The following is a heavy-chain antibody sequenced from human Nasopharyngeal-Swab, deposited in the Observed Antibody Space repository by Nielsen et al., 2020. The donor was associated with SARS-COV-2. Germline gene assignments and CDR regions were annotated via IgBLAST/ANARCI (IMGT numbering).Heavy chain of an antibody. Sequence: GSLRLSCAVSGGSFSDYSWSWIRQSPGKGLECIGEINHSGITNYNPSLKSRVTISVDTAENHLSLKLTSVTAADTAVYFCSSGRVVYGGYDPLTPRHYLNYWGQGTQVTVSS. CDR1: GGSFSDYS. V-gene: IGHV4-34*01. CDR2: INHSGIT. CDR3: SSGRVVYGGYDPLTPRHYLNY. D-gene: IGHD5-12*01. J-gene: IGHJ4*02.